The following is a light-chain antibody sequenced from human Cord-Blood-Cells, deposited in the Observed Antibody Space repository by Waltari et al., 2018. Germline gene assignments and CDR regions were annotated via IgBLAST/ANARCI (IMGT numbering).Light chain of an antibody. CDR1: QSVSSY. J-gene: IGKJ2*01. CDR2: DAS. Sequence: EIVLTQSPATLSLSPGERATLSCRASQSVSSYLAWYQQKPGQAPRLLIYDASNRATGIPARFSGSGSVTDFTLTISSLEPEDLAVYYCQQRSNLPLYTFGQGTKLEIK. CDR3: QQRSNLPLYT. V-gene: IGKV3-11*01.